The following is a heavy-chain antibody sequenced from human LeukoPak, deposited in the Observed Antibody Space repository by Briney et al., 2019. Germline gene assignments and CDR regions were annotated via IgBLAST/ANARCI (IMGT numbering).Heavy chain of an antibody. D-gene: IGHD7-27*01. CDR1: GDSVSSNSAA. CDR2: TYYRSKWYR. V-gene: IGHV6-1*01. CDR3: TSLTGDTDY. J-gene: IGHJ4*02. Sequence: SQTLSLTCAISGDSVSSNSAAWNWIRQSPSRGLEWLGRTYYRSKWYREYALSVKSRITINPDTSRNQFSLQLNSVTPEDTAVYYCTSLTGDTDYWGQGTLVTVSS.